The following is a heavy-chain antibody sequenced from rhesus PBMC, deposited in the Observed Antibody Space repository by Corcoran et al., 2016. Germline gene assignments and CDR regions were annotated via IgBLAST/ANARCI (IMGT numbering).Heavy chain of an antibody. V-gene: IGHV3S5*01. CDR1: GFTFSSYA. J-gene: IGHJ4*01. D-gene: IGHD1-44*02. Sequence: EVQLVETGGGLVQPGGSLKLSCAASGFTFSSYALSWVRPAPGKGLEWVSSIYSGGGSTYYADYVKGRFTISRDNSKNTLSLQMNSLRAEDTAVYYCAKEGYGWEPPYWGQGVLVTVSS. CDR3: AKEGYGWEPPY. CDR2: IYSGGGST.